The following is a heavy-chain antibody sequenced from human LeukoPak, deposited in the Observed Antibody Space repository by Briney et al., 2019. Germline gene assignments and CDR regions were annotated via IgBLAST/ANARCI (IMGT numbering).Heavy chain of an antibody. D-gene: IGHD3-22*01. Sequence: GGSLRLSCAASGFTFSSYARSWVRQAPGKGLEWVSGSGGSGVSTYYADSVTGRFTISRDNAKNSLYLQMNSLRAEDTAVYYCARPRYYDSSGYYFDIWGQGTMVTVSS. V-gene: IGHV3-23*01. CDR2: SGGSGVST. CDR1: GFTFSSYA. CDR3: ARPRYYDSSGYYFDI. J-gene: IGHJ3*02.